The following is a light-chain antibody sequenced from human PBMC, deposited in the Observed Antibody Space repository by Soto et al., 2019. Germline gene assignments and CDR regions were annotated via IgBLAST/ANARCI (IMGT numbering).Light chain of an antibody. CDR1: SSNIGAGYD. CDR2: DNN. CDR3: QVWDSSSDQVV. V-gene: IGLV1-40*01. J-gene: IGLJ2*01. Sequence: QSVLTQPPSVSGAPGQRVTISCSGSSSNIGAGYDVHWYQQLPGTAPKLLIYDNNNRPSGVPGRFSGSKSGNTATLTISRVEAGDEADYYCQVWDSSSDQVVFGGGTKLTVL.